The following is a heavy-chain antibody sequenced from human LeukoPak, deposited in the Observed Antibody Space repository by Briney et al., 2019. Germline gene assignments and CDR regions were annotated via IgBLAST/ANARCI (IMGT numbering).Heavy chain of an antibody. CDR2: IYTSGST. Sequence: PSETLSLTCTVSGGSISSYYWSWIRQPAGKGLEWIGRIYTSGSTNYNPSLKSRVTMSVDTSKNQFSLKLSSVTAADTAVYYCARDRYDILTGYYFSTYYYYMDVWGKGTTVTISS. CDR1: GGSISSYY. D-gene: IGHD3-9*01. J-gene: IGHJ6*03. CDR3: ARDRYDILTGYYFSTYYYYMDV. V-gene: IGHV4-4*07.